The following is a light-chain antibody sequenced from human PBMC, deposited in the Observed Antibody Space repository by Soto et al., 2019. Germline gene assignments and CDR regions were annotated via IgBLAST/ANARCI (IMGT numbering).Light chain of an antibody. CDR2: GNS. CDR1: SSNIGAGYD. CDR3: QSYDSSLRVV. J-gene: IGLJ2*01. Sequence: QSVPTQPPSVSGAPGQRVTISCTGSSSNIGAGYDVHWYQQLPGTAPKLLIYGNSNRPSGVPDRFSGSKSGTSAFLAITGLQAEDEADYYCQSYDSSLRVVFGGGTKLTVL. V-gene: IGLV1-40*01.